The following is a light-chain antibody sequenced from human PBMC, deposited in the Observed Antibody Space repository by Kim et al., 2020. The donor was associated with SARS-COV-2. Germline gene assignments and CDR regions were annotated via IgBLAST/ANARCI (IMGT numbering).Light chain of an antibody. CDR3: QAWDSSTHNYV. CDR2: QDN. Sequence: SYELTQPPSVSVSPGQTASITCSGYKLGDKYVSWYQQKPGQSPVVVIHQDNQRPSGIPERFSCSNSGNTATLTISGTQAMDEADYYCQAWDSSTHNYVFGAGTKVTVL. J-gene: IGLJ1*01. CDR1: KLGDKY. V-gene: IGLV3-1*01.